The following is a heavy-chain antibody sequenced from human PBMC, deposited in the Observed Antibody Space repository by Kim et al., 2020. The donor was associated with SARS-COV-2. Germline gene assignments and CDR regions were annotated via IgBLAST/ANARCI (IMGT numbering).Heavy chain of an antibody. Sequence: SETLSLTCTVSGGSISSYYWSWIRQPPGKGLEWIGYIYYSGSTNYNPSLKSRVTISVDTSKNQFSLKLSSVTAADTAVYYCARTPREQNYYYYGMDVWGQGTTVTVSS. CDR3: ARTPREQNYYYYGMDV. D-gene: IGHD1-26*01. V-gene: IGHV4-59*01. CDR1: GGSISSYY. CDR2: IYYSGST. J-gene: IGHJ6*02.